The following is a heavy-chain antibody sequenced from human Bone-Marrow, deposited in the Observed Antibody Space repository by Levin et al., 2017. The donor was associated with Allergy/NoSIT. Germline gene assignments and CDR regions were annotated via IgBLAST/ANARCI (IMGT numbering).Heavy chain of an antibody. Sequence: PGGSLRLSCAASGFTVSRNYMSWVRQAPGKGLEWVSLIYSGGDTQYADSVKGRFTISRDNSKNTLYLQMNSLRVDDTAVYFCARVGYVDEGFDYWGQGTLVTVSS. CDR3: ARVGYVDEGFDY. J-gene: IGHJ4*02. V-gene: IGHV3-66*01. D-gene: IGHD5-12*01. CDR2: IYSGGDT. CDR1: GFTVSRNY.